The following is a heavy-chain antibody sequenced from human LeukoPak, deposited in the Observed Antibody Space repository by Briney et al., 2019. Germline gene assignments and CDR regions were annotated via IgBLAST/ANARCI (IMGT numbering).Heavy chain of an antibody. D-gene: IGHD6-19*01. CDR2: ISSRGDIT. CDR3: AKGPRPDITVAHTVEK. V-gene: IGHV3-23*01. J-gene: IGHJ4*02. CDR1: GLTFSNYA. Sequence: AGGSLRLSCAASGLTFSNYAMRWGRQVAGRGMEWVSTISSRGDITYGADSVNGPFTISRDNSNNSLYLQMNSVRAEDTAVYYCAKGPRPDITVAHTVEKWGQGTLVTVSS.